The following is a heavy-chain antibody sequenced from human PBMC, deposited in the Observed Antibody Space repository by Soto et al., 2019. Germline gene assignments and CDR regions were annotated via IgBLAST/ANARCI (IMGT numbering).Heavy chain of an antibody. V-gene: IGHV3-9*01. D-gene: IGHD6-13*01. J-gene: IGHJ4*02. Sequence: EVQLVESGGGLVQPGRSLRLSCAASGFTFDDYAMHWVRQAPGKGLEWVSGISWNSGSIGYADSVKGRFTISRDNAKNSLYLQMNSLRAEDTALYYCAKSAYSSPWNPPFDYWGQGTLVTVSS. CDR2: ISWNSGSI. CDR1: GFTFDDYA. CDR3: AKSAYSSPWNPPFDY.